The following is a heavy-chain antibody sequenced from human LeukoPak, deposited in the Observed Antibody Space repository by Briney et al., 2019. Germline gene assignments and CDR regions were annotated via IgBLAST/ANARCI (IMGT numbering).Heavy chain of an antibody. CDR1: GFTFSSYW. V-gene: IGHV3-7*01. CDR2: IKQDGSEK. CDR3: ARSSSGYSSSWPEGY. Sequence: GGSLRLSCAASGFTFSSYWMSWVCQAPGKGLEWVANIKQDGSEKYYVDSVKGRFTISRDNAKNSLYLQMNSLRAEDTAVYYCARSSSGYSSSWPEGYWGQGTLVTVSS. D-gene: IGHD6-13*01. J-gene: IGHJ4*02.